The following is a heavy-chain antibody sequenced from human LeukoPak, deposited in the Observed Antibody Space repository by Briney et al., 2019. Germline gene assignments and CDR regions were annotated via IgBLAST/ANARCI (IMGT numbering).Heavy chain of an antibody. V-gene: IGHV3-74*01. Sequence: GGSLRLSCAASGFTFSTYWMHWVRQAPGKGLVWVSRISSDGSITNYADSVKGRFTISRDNAKNTLYLQMNSLRAEDTAVYYCARVGRRDIVVVPAAIPVDYWGQGTLVTVSS. D-gene: IGHD2-2*02. CDR3: ARVGRRDIVVVPAAIPVDY. CDR2: ISSDGSIT. CDR1: GFTFSTYW. J-gene: IGHJ4*02.